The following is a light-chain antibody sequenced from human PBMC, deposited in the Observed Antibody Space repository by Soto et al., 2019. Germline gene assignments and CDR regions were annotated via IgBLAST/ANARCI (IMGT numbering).Light chain of an antibody. CDR1: QGISSY. J-gene: IGKJ1*01. V-gene: IGKV1-8*01. CDR3: QQYNSYFQT. CDR2: AAS. Sequence: IRMTQSPASLSSSTGDRVTITCRSSQGISSYLAWYQQKPGKAPKLLIYAASTLQSGVPSRFSGSGSGTEFTLTISSLQPDDLVTYYCQQYNSYFQTFGQGTKVDI.